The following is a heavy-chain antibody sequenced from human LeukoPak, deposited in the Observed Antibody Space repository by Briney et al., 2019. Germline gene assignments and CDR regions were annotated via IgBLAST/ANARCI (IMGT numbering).Heavy chain of an antibody. V-gene: IGHV4-59*08. D-gene: IGHD1-20*01. CDR1: GDSMNYYY. Sequence: SETLSLTCTVSGDSMNYYYWSWIRQSPGKGLEWIANVYYRGDTTYNPSLRSRVTISLDTSKKRVSLTLTSVTAADSAVYYCARHKNSGCFLMYNFDPWGQGTLVTVSS. CDR3: ARHKNSGCFLMYNFDP. J-gene: IGHJ5*02. CDR2: VYYRGDT.